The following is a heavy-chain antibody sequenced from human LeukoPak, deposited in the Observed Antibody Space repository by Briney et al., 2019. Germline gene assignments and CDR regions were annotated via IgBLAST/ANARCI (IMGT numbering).Heavy chain of an antibody. D-gene: IGHD3-3*01. CDR3: AKGALESMTLNWFDA. J-gene: IGHJ5*02. Sequence: GGSLRLSRAASGFTFSSHAIHWVRQAPGRGLEWVAIISEDGVNKDYADSVKGRFTISRDNSKSTVYMEMKSLRREDTAVYYCAKGALESMTLNWFDAWGQGTLVTVSS. V-gene: IGHV3-30*18. CDR2: ISEDGVNK. CDR1: GFTFSSHA.